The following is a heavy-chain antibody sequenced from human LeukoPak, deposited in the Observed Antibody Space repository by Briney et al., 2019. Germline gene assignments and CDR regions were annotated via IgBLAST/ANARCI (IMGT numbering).Heavy chain of an antibody. CDR3: ARLPRPPSYQTIIAVAGDYYYYYGMDV. Sequence: SETLSLTCTVSGGSIIISSYYWGWIRQPPGKGLEWIGSIYYSGSTYYNPSLKSRVTISVDTSKNQFSLKLSSVTAADTAVYYCARLPRPPSYQTIIAVAGDYYYYYGMDVWGQGTTVTVSS. CDR1: GGSIIISSYY. J-gene: IGHJ6*02. V-gene: IGHV4-39*01. CDR2: IYYSGST. D-gene: IGHD6-19*01.